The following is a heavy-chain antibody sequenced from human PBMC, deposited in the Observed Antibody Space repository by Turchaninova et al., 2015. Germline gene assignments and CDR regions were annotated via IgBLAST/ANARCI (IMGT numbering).Heavy chain of an antibody. CDR3: ARESVGDSYGYIEY. CDR1: GFHVSAYG. V-gene: IGHV3-33*01. D-gene: IGHD5-18*01. J-gene: IGHJ4*02. CDR2: IWFYGSYT. Sequence: QVNLGGSGGGVVQQGSSLRLPCAGSGFHVSAYGKQLILQAPGKGLYVLVVIWFYGSYTYYADSVKGLVTISRDNSKNTLYLQVNSLRAEDTDVYYCARESVGDSYGYIEYWGQGTLVTVSS.